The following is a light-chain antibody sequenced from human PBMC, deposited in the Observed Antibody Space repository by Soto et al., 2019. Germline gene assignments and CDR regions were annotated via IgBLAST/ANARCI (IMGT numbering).Light chain of an antibody. CDR3: QQYGSSWT. J-gene: IGKJ1*01. Sequence: EIVLTQSPGTLSLSPGDRATLSCRASQSFSADYLAWYQQKPGQAPRLLIYGASNRATGIPDRFSGSGSGTDFTLTISSLQSEDFAVYYCQQYGSSWTFGQGTKVDIK. CDR2: GAS. CDR1: QSFSADY. V-gene: IGKV3-20*01.